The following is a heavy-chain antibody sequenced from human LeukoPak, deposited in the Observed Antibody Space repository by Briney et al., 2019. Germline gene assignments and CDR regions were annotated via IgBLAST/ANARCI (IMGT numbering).Heavy chain of an antibody. V-gene: IGHV3-7*01. CDR2: INQDGTEK. Sequence: GGSLRLSCAAPGFPFSTYWMSWVRQAPGKGLEWVANINQDGTEKYYVDSVKGRFTISRDYAKNSLYLQMNSLRVEDTAVYYCAKVAKYYYGPETYYFFEQWGQGTPVTASS. CDR1: GFPFSTYW. J-gene: IGHJ4*02. D-gene: IGHD3-10*01. CDR3: AKVAKYYYGPETYYFFEQ.